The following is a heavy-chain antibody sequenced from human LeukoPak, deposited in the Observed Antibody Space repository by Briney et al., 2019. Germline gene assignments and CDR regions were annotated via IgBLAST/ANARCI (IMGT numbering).Heavy chain of an antibody. Sequence: ASVKVSCKASGYTFTDYYLHWVRQAPGQGLEWVGRIKPDSGGTNCAQKFQGRVTMTMDMSITTAYMELSRLTSGDTAIYFCARDFRSSSGHYYYMDVWANGTAVSVSS. CDR1: GYTFTDYY. D-gene: IGHD6-6*01. J-gene: IGHJ6*03. CDR3: ARDFRSSSGHYYYMDV. CDR2: IKPDSGGT. V-gene: IGHV1-2*06.